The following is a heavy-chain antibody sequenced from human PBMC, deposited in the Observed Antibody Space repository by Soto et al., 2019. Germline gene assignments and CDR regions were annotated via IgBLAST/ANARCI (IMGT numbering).Heavy chain of an antibody. D-gene: IGHD3-3*01. CDR3: ARWWSGRRQGFDP. CDR1: GGSISSGDYY. J-gene: IGHJ5*02. V-gene: IGHV4-31*03. Sequence: QVQLQESGPGLVKPSQNLSLTCTVSGGSISSGDYYWSWIRQHPGKGLEWIGDIYYSGSTYYNPSRKSRVTIAVDTSKNQFSLKLSSVTAADTAVYYCARWWSGRRQGFDPWGQGTLVTVSS. CDR2: IYYSGST.